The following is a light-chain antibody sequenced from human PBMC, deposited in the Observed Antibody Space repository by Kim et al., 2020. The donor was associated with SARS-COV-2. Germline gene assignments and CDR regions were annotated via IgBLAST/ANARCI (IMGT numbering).Light chain of an antibody. Sequence: SYELTQPPSVSVSPGQTASITCSGDKLGDTFPCWYQQKPGQSPVLVIYQENRRPSGIPERFSGSSFGNTATLTISGTQAMDEADYYCQTWDSRAVVFGGG. CDR3: QTWDSRAVV. J-gene: IGLJ2*01. V-gene: IGLV3-1*01. CDR2: QEN. CDR1: KLGDTF.